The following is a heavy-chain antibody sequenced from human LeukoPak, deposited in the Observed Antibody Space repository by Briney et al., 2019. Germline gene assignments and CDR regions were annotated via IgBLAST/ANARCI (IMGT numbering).Heavy chain of an antibody. V-gene: IGHV3-30*18. Sequence: PGGSLRLSCAASGFTFSSYGMHWVRQAPGKGLEWVAVISYDGSNKYYADSVKGRFTISRDNSKNTLYLQMNSLRAEDTAVYYCAKDEGAVTYYFDYWGQGTLVTVSS. D-gene: IGHD1-26*01. J-gene: IGHJ4*02. CDR3: AKDEGAVTYYFDY. CDR1: GFTFSSYG. CDR2: ISYDGSNK.